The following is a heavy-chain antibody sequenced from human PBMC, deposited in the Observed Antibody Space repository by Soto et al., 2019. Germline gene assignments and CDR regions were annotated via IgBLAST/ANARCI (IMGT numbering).Heavy chain of an antibody. CDR1: GFTFSSYG. D-gene: IGHD3-9*01. CDR2: IWYDGSNK. Sequence: GGSLRLSCAASGFTFSSYGMHWVRQAPGKGLEWVAVIWYDGSNKYYADSVKGRFTISRDNSKNTLYLQMNSLRAEDTAVYYCARDRSFDWLIIGGYFDYWGQGTLVTVSS. J-gene: IGHJ4*02. V-gene: IGHV3-33*01. CDR3: ARDRSFDWLIIGGYFDY.